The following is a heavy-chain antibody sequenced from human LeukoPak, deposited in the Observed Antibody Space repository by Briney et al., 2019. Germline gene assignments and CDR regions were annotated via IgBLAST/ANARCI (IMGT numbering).Heavy chain of an antibody. CDR1: GFTFSIYG. J-gene: IGHJ1*01. Sequence: GGSLRLSCAASGFTFSIYGMHWVRQAPGKGLEWVTFIRSDGSKTHYADSVKGRFTISRDNSKNTLYLQMNTLRAEDTAVYYCARDSVDRAEYFQHWGQGTLVTVSS. V-gene: IGHV3-30*02. CDR2: IRSDGSKT. CDR3: ARDSVDRAEYFQH.